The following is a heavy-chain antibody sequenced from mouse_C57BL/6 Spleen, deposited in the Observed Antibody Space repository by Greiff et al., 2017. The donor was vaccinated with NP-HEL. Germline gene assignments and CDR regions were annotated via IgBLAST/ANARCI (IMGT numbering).Heavy chain of an antibody. D-gene: IGHD2-1*01. CDR2: IDPEDGET. CDR1: GFNIKDYY. V-gene: IGHV14-2*01. CDR3: ARSPGGYGNYGVYYAMDY. Sequence: EVKLVESGAELVKPGASVKLSCTASGFNIKDYYMHWVKQRTEQGLEWIGRIDPEDGETKYAPKFQGKATITADTSSNTAYLQLSSLTSEDTAVYYCARSPGGYGNYGVYYAMDYWGQGTSVTVSS. J-gene: IGHJ4*01.